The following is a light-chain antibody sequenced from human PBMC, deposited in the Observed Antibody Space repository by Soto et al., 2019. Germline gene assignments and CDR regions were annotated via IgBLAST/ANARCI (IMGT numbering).Light chain of an antibody. CDR2: DAS. J-gene: IGKJ5*01. Sequence: EIVMTQYPLTLPVTPGEPASISCRSSQSLLYNNTYNYFDWYVXKPGQSXXLXIYDASNRATGIPARFSGSGSGTDFTLTISSLEPEDFAVYYCQQRSNWPPITFGQGTRLEIK. V-gene: IGKV2-28*01. CDR3: QQRSNWPPIT. CDR1: QSLLYNNTYNY.